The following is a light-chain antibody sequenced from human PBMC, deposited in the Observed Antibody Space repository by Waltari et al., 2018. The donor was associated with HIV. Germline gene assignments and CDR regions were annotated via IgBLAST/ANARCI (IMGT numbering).Light chain of an antibody. J-gene: IGLJ2*01. V-gene: IGLV1-44*01. CDR3: ASWEDSLNGVV. CDR2: SDN. Sequence: QSVLTQPPSASGTPGQRVTMSCSGRSSNIGRTSVNWYQQLPGTAPKLLIYSDNQRPVGVPDRFSVSKSGTSGSLAISGVQSEDEAVYYCASWEDSLNGVVFGGGTKLTVL. CDR1: SSNIGRTS.